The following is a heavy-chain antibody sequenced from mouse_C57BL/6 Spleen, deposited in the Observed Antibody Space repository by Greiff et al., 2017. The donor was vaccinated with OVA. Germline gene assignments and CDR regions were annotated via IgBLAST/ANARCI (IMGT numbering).Heavy chain of an antibody. Sequence: VQLQQPGAELVRPGSSVKLSCKASGYTFTSYWMHWVKQRPIPGLEWIGNIDPSDSETHYNQKFKDKATLTVDKSSSTAHMQLSSLTSEDSAVYACARSDSSCLFDYWGQGTTLTVSS. CDR3: ARSDSSCLFDY. CDR1: GYTFTSYW. V-gene: IGHV1-52*01. J-gene: IGHJ2*01. D-gene: IGHD3-2*02. CDR2: IDPSDSET.